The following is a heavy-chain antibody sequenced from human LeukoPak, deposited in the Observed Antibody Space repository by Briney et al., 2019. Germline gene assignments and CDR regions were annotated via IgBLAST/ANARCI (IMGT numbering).Heavy chain of an antibody. CDR3: ARAPYNWNYFYFDY. Sequence: GGSLRLSCAASGFTFSTYTIHWVRQAPGKGLEWVAVTSYGGDNTYYADSVKGRFTISRDESKDTLSVQMNSLRPEDTAVYYCARAPYNWNYFYFDYWGQGTRVTVSS. D-gene: IGHD1-7*01. J-gene: IGHJ4*02. CDR2: TSYGGDNT. V-gene: IGHV3-30*01. CDR1: GFTFSTYT.